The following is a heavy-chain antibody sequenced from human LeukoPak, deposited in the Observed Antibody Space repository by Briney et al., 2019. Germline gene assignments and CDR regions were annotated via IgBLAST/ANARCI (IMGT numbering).Heavy chain of an antibody. J-gene: IGHJ6*03. V-gene: IGHV1-69*04. CDR1: GGTFSSYT. Sequence: GSSVKVSCKASGGTFSSYTISWVRQAPGQGLEWMGRIFPILGIASYAQKFEGRVTITADKSTSTAYMELSSLRSEDTAVYYCARDYNDFWSQFRYYMDVWGKGTTVTVSS. CDR2: IFPILGIA. CDR3: ARDYNDFWSQFRYYMDV. D-gene: IGHD3-3*01.